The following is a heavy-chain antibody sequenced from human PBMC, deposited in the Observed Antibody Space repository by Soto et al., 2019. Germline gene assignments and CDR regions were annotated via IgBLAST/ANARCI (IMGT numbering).Heavy chain of an antibody. CDR1: GYTFTSYD. Sequence: QVQLVQSGAEVKKPGASVKVSCKASGYTFTSYDINWVRQATGQGLEWMGWMNANSGNTGYAQKFQGRVTMTRNTSISTAYMDLSSLRSEDTAVYYCARERSAAATGWFDPWGQGTLVTVSS. D-gene: IGHD2-15*01. CDR3: ARERSAAATGWFDP. CDR2: MNANSGNT. V-gene: IGHV1-8*01. J-gene: IGHJ5*02.